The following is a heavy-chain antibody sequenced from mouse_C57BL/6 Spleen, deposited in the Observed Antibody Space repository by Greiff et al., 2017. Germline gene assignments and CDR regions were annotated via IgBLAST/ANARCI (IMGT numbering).Heavy chain of an antibody. Sequence: VMLVESGPGLVQPSQSLSITCTVSGFSLTSYGVHWVRQSPGKGLEWLGVIWSGGSTDYNAAFISRLSISKDNSKSQVFFKMNSLQADDTAIYYCARNDYYGKNYYAMDYWGQGTSVTVSS. CDR2: IWSGGST. D-gene: IGHD2-1*01. CDR1: GFSLTSYG. V-gene: IGHV2-2*01. CDR3: ARNDYYGKNYYAMDY. J-gene: IGHJ4*01.